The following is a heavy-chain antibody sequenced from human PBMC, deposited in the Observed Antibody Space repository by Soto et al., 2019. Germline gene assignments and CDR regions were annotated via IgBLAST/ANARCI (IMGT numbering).Heavy chain of an antibody. J-gene: IGHJ5*02. V-gene: IGHV1-3*01. D-gene: IGHD2-15*01. CDR3: ARGIATGQLDP. Sequence: ASVKVSCKASGYTFTRYTMNWVRQAPGQRLEWMGWINPDNGNRKSSKKFQDRVIITRDTSASTAYMDLTSLRSEDTAVYYCARGIATGQLDPWGQGTLVTVSS. CDR1: GYTFTRYT. CDR2: INPDNGNR.